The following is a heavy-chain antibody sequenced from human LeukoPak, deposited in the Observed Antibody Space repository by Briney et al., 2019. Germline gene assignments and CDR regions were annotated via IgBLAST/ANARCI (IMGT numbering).Heavy chain of an antibody. Sequence: GSLRLSCAASGFTFSSYEMNWVHQAPGKELEWVSYISSSGSTIFHADSVKGRITISRDNAKNSLYLQMKSLRAEDTAVYYCARDTGYSGFDYWGQGTLVTVSS. CDR3: ARDTGYSGFDY. CDR2: ISSSGSTI. D-gene: IGHD3-10*01. J-gene: IGHJ4*02. CDR1: GFTFSSYE. V-gene: IGHV3-48*03.